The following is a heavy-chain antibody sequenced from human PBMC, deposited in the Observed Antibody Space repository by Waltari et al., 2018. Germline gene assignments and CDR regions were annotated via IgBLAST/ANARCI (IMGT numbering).Heavy chain of an antibody. Sequence: QEQLVESGGGVVQPGRSLRLSCVGSGFTFHYSAMPWVRQAPGKGPEWVAVISYDGSEKYYADSVKGRLTVSRDNTENTAYLQMVSLTAEDTAVYYCTRSVLGIELRDAFDIWGQGTMVTVSS. V-gene: IGHV3-30*01. CDR2: ISYDGSEK. J-gene: IGHJ3*02. CDR1: GFTFHYSA. CDR3: TRSVLGIELRDAFDI. D-gene: IGHD2-8*02.